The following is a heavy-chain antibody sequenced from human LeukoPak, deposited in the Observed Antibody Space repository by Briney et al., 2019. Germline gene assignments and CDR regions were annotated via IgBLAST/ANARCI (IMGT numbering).Heavy chain of an antibody. CDR3: VKLTAAGFADS. D-gene: IGHD2-21*02. V-gene: IGHV3-9*01. CDR1: GFSFDDYA. CDR2: IGWNGGGI. Sequence: GRSLRLSCAASGFSFDDYAMHWVRQAPGKGLEWVSGIGWNGGGIVYADSVKGRFTISRDNAKNSLYLQMNSLGAEDTALYYCVKLTAAGFADSWGQGTLVTVSS. J-gene: IGHJ4*02.